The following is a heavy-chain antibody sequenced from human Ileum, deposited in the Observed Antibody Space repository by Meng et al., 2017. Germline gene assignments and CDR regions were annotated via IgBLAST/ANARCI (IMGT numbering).Heavy chain of an antibody. CDR3: AGLRYNWNYSADY. V-gene: IGHV4-4*02. CDR2: IYHSGST. J-gene: IGHJ4*02. CDR1: GGSISSSNC. D-gene: IGHD1-7*01. Sequence: VPLQWGLRGRVHASWPLLFACGGSGGSISSSNCWSWVRQPPGKGLEWIGEIYHSGSTNYNPSLKSRVTISVDKSKNQFSLKLSSVTAADTAVYYCAGLRYNWNYSADYWGQGTLVTVSS.